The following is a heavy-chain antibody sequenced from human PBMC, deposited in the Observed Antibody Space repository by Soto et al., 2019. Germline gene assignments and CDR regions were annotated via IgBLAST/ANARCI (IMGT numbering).Heavy chain of an antibody. CDR1: GFTFSNYA. J-gene: IGHJ4*02. D-gene: IGHD3-16*01. CDR3: AKDRLAGGFDY. V-gene: IGHV3-23*01. CDR2: ISGSAGST. Sequence: GGSLRLSCAASGFTFSNYAMSWVRQAPGKGLEWVSVISGSAGSTYYTDSVKGRFTISRDNSRNTVYLQMNSLRADDTAVYYCAKDRLAGGFDYWGQGTLVTVSS.